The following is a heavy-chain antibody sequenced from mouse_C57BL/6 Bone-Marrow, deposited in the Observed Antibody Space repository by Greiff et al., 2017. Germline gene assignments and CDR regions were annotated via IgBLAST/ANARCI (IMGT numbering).Heavy chain of an antibody. Sequence: QVQLQQSGAELARPGASVKLSCKASGYTFTSYGISWVKQRPGQGLEWIGEFYPRSGNTYYNEKFKGKATLTAEKSSSTAYMELRSLTSEDSAVYFCARGCYGYDWFAYWGQGTLVTVSA. V-gene: IGHV1-81*01. J-gene: IGHJ3*01. CDR3: ARGCYGYDWFAY. CDR1: GYTFTSYG. CDR2: FYPRSGNT. D-gene: IGHD2-2*01.